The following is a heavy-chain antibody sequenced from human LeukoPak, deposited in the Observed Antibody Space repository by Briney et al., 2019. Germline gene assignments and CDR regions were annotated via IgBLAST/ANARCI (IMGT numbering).Heavy chain of an antibody. J-gene: IGHJ4*02. Sequence: SETLPLTCTVSGGSISRSYWRWLPQPPGKGLEWIGYIYYSGSTNYNPSLKSRVTISVDTSKNQFSLKLSSVPAADTAVYYCARGPWQYYFDYWGQGTLVTVSS. D-gene: IGHD5-12*01. CDR2: IYYSGST. CDR1: GGSISRSY. V-gene: IGHV4-59*01. CDR3: ARGPWQYYFDY.